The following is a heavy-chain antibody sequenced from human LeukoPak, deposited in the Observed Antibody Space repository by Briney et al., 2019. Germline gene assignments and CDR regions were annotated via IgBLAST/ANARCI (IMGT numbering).Heavy chain of an antibody. J-gene: IGHJ4*02. V-gene: IGHV3-21*01. CDR3: AREIVTSTSFDS. D-gene: IGHD5-12*01. Sequence: GGSPRLSCAASGFTFSSYSMNWVRQAPGKGLEWVSSISSSSGYIYYADSVKGRFTISRDNAKKSLYMQMNSLRAEDTAVYYCAREIVTSTSFDSWGQGTLVTVSS. CDR2: ISSSSGYI. CDR1: GFTFSSYS.